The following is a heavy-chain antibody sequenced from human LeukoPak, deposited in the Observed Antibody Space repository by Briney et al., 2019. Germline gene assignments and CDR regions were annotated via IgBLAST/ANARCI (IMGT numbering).Heavy chain of an antibody. Sequence: PGGSLRLSCAASGLTFSSYWMSWVRQAPGKGLEWVANIKQDGSEKYYVDSVKGRFTISRDNSKNTLYLQMNSLRAEDTAVYYCAKGPGGYYDSSGYEYYFDYWGQGTLVTVSS. V-gene: IGHV3-7*01. D-gene: IGHD3-22*01. J-gene: IGHJ4*02. CDR3: AKGPGGYYDSSGYEYYFDY. CDR1: GLTFSSYW. CDR2: IKQDGSEK.